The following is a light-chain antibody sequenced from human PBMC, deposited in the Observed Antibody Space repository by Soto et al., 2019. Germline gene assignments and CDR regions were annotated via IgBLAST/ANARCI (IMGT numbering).Light chain of an antibody. J-gene: IGKJ2*03. CDR2: GSS. V-gene: IGKV3-20*01. Sequence: ENVLTQSPDTLSLSPGDRATLSCRASQTVSSSFLAWYQQKPGQAPRLLIYGSSSRASGIPDRFSGSGSGTXFXLTISRLEPEDFAVYYCQQYSSSPYSFGQGTKLEIK. CDR1: QTVSSSF. CDR3: QQYSSSPYS.